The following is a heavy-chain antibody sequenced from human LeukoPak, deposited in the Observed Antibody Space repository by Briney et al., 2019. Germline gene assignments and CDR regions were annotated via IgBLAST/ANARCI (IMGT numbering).Heavy chain of an antibody. V-gene: IGHV1-69*01. D-gene: IGHD6-6*01. CDR3: ARGQRARLLGEFDY. J-gene: IGHJ4*02. CDR1: GGTFSSYA. CDR2: IIPIFGTA. Sequence: SVKVSCRASGGTFSSYAISWVRQAPGQGLEWMGGIIPIFGTANYAQKFQGRVTITADESTSTAYMELSSLRSEDTAVYYCARGQRARLLGEFDYWGQGTLVTVSS.